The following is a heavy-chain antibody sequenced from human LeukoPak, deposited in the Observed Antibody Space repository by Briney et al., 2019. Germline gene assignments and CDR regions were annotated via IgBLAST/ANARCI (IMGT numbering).Heavy chain of an antibody. CDR1: GFTFSTYA. CDR2: ISYDGSYK. CDR3: ARRGDQSKKAFDI. Sequence: PGGSLRLSCAPSGFTFSTYAMLWVRQAPGKGLEWVALISYDGSYKFYADSVKGRFTISRDNAKNSLYLQMNSLRAEDTAVYYCARRGDQSKKAFDIWGQGTMVTVSS. J-gene: IGHJ3*02. V-gene: IGHV3-30-3*01. D-gene: IGHD3-16*01.